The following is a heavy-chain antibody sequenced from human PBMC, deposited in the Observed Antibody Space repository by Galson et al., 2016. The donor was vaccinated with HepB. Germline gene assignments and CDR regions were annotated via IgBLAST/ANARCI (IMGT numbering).Heavy chain of an antibody. CDR2: IYSSGYT. V-gene: IGHV4-61*02. CDR3: AKEFTY. Sequence: TLSLTCSVFGGSINSDPFYWSWIRQPAGKGLEWIGRIYSSGYTDYNPSLKSRVTLSLHPSNNQFSLKLTSVTAADTAVYYFAKEFTYWGQEALVTVSP. J-gene: IGHJ4*02. CDR1: GGSINSDPFY.